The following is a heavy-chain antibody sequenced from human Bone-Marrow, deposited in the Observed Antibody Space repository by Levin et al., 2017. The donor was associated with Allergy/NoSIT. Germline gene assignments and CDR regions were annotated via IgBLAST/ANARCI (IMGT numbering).Heavy chain of an antibody. D-gene: IGHD3-16*02. J-gene: IGHJ5*02. CDR2: ISSSSSYI. CDR1: GFTFSSYS. V-gene: IGHV3-21*01. Sequence: LSLTCAASGFTFSSYSMNWVRQAPGKGLEWVSSISSSSSYIYYADSVKGRFTISRDNAKNSLYLQMNSLRAEDTAVYYCARASGVIVLNWFDPWGQGTLVTVSS. CDR3: ARASGVIVLNWFDP.